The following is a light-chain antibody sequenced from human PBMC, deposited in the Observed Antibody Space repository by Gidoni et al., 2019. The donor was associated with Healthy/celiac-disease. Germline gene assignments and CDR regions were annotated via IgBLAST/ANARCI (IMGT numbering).Light chain of an antibody. CDR2: AAS. Sequence: IRITQSPSSFAASTGYRVTITCRASQGISSYLAWYQQKPGKAPKLLIYAASTLQSGVPSRFSGSGSGTDFTLTISCLQSEDFATYYCQQYYSYPRTFGQXTKVEIK. CDR1: QGISSY. V-gene: IGKV1-8*01. CDR3: QQYYSYPRT. J-gene: IGKJ1*01.